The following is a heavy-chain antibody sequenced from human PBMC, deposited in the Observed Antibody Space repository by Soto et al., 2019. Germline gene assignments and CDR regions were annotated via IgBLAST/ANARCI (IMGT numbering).Heavy chain of an antibody. Sequence: PGGSLRLSCAASGFTFDDYAMHWVRQAPGKGLEWVSGISWNSGSIGYADSVKGRFTISRDNAKNSLYLQMNSLRAEDTALYYCAKIFADCSSTSCPGLDAFDIWGQGTMVTVS. CDR2: ISWNSGSI. V-gene: IGHV3-9*01. D-gene: IGHD2-2*01. CDR1: GFTFDDYA. CDR3: AKIFADCSSTSCPGLDAFDI. J-gene: IGHJ3*02.